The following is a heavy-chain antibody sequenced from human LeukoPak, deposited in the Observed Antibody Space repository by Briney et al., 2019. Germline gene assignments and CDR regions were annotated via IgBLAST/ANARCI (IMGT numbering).Heavy chain of an antibody. CDR3: ARVGAYCSGGSCYSAYYYYYGMDV. Sequence: GGSLKISCKGSGYSFTSYWIGWVRQMPGKGLEWMGIIYPGDSDTRYSPSFQGQVTISADKSISTAYLQWSSLKASDTAMYYCARVGAYCSGGSCYSAYYYYYGMDVWGQGTTVTVSS. J-gene: IGHJ6*02. D-gene: IGHD2-15*01. V-gene: IGHV5-51*01. CDR2: IYPGDSDT. CDR1: GYSFTSYW.